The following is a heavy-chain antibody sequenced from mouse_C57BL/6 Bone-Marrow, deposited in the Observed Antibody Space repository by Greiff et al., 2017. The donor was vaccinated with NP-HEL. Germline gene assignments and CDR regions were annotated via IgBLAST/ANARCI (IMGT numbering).Heavy chain of an antibody. D-gene: IGHD2-2*01. Sequence: DVHLVESGGGLVKPGGSLKLSCAASGFTFSSYAMSWVRQTPEKRLEWVATISDGGSYTYYPDNVKGRFPISRDNAKNNLYLQMSHLKSEDTAMYYGARDAYGSAWFAYWGQGTLVTVSA. J-gene: IGHJ3*01. CDR3: ARDAYGSAWFAY. CDR2: ISDGGSYT. V-gene: IGHV5-4*01. CDR1: GFTFSSYA.